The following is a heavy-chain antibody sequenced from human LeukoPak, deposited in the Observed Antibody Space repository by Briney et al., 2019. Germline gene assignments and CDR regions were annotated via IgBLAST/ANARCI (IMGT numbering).Heavy chain of an antibody. V-gene: IGHV4-39*01. CDR1: GGSISSSNYY. J-gene: IGHJ4*02. D-gene: IGHD3-9*01. Sequence: PSETLSLTCTVSGGSISSSNYYWGWIRQPPGKGLEWIGSMYYSGSTYYNPSLKSRVTISADTSKNQFSLKLSSVTAAVTAVYYCARQRYFDWLPDYWGQGTLVTVSS. CDR2: MYYSGST. CDR3: ARQRYFDWLPDY.